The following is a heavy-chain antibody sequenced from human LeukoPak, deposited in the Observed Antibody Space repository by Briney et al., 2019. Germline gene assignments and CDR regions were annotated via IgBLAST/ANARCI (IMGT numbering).Heavy chain of an antibody. V-gene: IGHV3-7*03. CDR2: IKHDGSEE. CDR3: AKYFNYGPGSDGRYFDY. Sequence: PGGSLRLSCAAPGFTFRSSYMSWVRQAPGKGLEWVAHIKHDGSEEYSVDSVKGRFTISRDNAKNSLYLEMNSLRAEDTAMYYCAKYFNYGPGSDGRYFDYWGQGTLVTVSS. J-gene: IGHJ4*02. D-gene: IGHD3-10*01. CDR1: GFTFRSSY.